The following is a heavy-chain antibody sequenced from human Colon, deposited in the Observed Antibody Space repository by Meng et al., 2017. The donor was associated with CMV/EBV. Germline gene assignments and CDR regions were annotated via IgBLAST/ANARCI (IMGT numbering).Heavy chain of an antibody. CDR3: ARDPSGSRVPFDY. J-gene: IGHJ4*02. D-gene: IGHD1-26*01. CDR2: INSNSGAT. V-gene: IGHV1-2*02. Sequence: QLQLGQPGAEMKRPGSSVKVSCKASGYPTSDYHIHWVRQAPGQGLEWMGWINSNSGATDYAQKFQGRLTMTRDTSITTVYMELSSLRSDDTAVYYCARDPSGSRVPFDYWGQGSLVTVSS. CDR1: GYPTSDYH.